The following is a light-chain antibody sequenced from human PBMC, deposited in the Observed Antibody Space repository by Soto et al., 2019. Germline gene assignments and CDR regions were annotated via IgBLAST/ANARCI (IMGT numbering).Light chain of an antibody. CDR1: QSVSSSY. J-gene: IGKJ4*01. CDR3: QQYGSSPPLT. V-gene: IGKV3-20*01. Sequence: ESVLPQSTGTLSLSPGERATLSCRAIQSVSSSYLAWYQQKPGQAPRLLIYGASSRATGIPDRFSGSGSGTDFTLTISRLEPEDFAVYYCQQYGSSPPLTFGGGTKVDIK. CDR2: GAS.